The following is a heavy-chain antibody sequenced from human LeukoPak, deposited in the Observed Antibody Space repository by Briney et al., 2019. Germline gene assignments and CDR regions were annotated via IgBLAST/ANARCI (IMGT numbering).Heavy chain of an antibody. D-gene: IGHD6-19*01. CDR3: ARLVAGSRGGFYFYYMDV. Sequence: SETLSLTCAVYGGSFSAYYWSWIRQPPGKGLEWIGEINHSGSTSYNPSLKSRVTISVDTSKNQFSLRLRSVTAADTAVYYCARLVAGSRGGFYFYYMDVWGKGTTVTVSS. CDR2: INHSGST. CDR1: GGSFSAYY. J-gene: IGHJ6*03. V-gene: IGHV4-34*01.